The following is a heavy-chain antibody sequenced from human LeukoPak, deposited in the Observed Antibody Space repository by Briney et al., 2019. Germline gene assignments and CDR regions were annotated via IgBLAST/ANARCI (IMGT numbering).Heavy chain of an antibody. CDR1: GGSISSYY. Sequence: SETLSLTCTVSGGSISSYYWSWIRQPPGKGLEWIGYIYYSGSTNYNPSLKSRVTISVDTSKNQSSLKLSSVTAADTAVYYCARDRVFDAFDIWGQGTMVTVSS. J-gene: IGHJ3*02. CDR2: IYYSGST. CDR3: ARDRVFDAFDI. V-gene: IGHV4-59*01.